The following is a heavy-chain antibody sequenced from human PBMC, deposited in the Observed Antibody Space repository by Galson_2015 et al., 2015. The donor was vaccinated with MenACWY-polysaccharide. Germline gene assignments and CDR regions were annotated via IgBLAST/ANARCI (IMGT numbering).Heavy chain of an antibody. V-gene: IGHV3-30*18. D-gene: IGHD1-26*01. CDR2: ISTSGDDK. CDR1: GFTFSTYA. J-gene: IGHJ4*02. CDR3: VKNGYTGSSSGYFDL. Sequence: SLRLSCAASGFTFSTYAMHWFRQAPGQGLEWMVTISTSGDDKYYADSVKGRFTISIDNSNNTLSLEMSRLRAGDTAVYYCVKNGYTGSSSGYFDLWGQGTLGTDSS.